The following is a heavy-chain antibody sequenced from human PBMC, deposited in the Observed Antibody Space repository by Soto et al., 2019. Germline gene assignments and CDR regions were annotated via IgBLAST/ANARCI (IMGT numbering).Heavy chain of an antibody. CDR1: GGSFSGYN. V-gene: IGHV4-34*01. CDR2: INHSGST. Sequence: PXETLSLPCAVYGGSFSGYNWSWIRQPPGKGLEWIGEINHSGSTNYNPSLKSRVTISVDTSKNQFSLKLSSVTAADTAVYYCATAYYDFWSGYYTFDDWGQGTLVTVSS. D-gene: IGHD3-3*01. J-gene: IGHJ4*02. CDR3: ATAYYDFWSGYYTFDD.